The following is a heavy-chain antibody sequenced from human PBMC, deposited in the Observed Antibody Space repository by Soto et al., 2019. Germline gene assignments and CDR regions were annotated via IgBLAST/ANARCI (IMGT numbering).Heavy chain of an antibody. CDR3: ARGGGSTKVDY. D-gene: IGHD2-2*01. CDR1: GGSITSSGYY. J-gene: IGHJ4*02. Sequence: QVQLQESGPGLVKPSQTLSLTCTVSGGSITSSGYYWSWIRQHPGEGLEWIGFTSNSGSTSYNPSXMXXVTISVDTSSNQFSLNLKSVTAADTAVYYCARGGGSTKVDYWGQGTLVTVSP. CDR2: TSNSGST. V-gene: IGHV4-31*03.